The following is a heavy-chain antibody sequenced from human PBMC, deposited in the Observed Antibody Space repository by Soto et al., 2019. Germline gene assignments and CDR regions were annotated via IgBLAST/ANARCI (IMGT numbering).Heavy chain of an antibody. V-gene: IGHV3-11*01. CDR1: GFTFSDYY. CDR3: AREISDLGYCSGGSCSLAYPPAY. D-gene: IGHD2-15*01. CDR2: ISSSGSTI. J-gene: IGHJ4*02. Sequence: GGSLRLSCAASGFTFSDYYMSWIRQAPGKGLEWVSYISSSGSTIYYADSVKGRFTISRDNAKNSLYLQMNSLRAEDTAVYYCAREISDLGYCSGGSCSLAYPPAYWGQGTLVTVSS.